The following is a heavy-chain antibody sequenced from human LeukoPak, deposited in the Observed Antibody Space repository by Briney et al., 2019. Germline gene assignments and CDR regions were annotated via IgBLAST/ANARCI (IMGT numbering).Heavy chain of an antibody. Sequence: SQTLSLTCTVSGGSISSGSYYWSWIRQPAGTGLEWIGRIYTSGSTNYNPSLKRRVTISVDTSKNQFSLKLSSVTAADTAVYYCARDSPTPEWELLNYYYYMDVWGKGTTVTVSS. D-gene: IGHD1-26*01. CDR1: GGSISSGSYY. V-gene: IGHV4-61*02. J-gene: IGHJ6*03. CDR3: ARDSPTPEWELLNYYYYMDV. CDR2: IYTSGST.